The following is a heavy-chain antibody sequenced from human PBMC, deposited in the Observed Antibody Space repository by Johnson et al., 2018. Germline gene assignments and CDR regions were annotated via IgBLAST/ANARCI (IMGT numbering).Heavy chain of an antibody. J-gene: IGHJ3*02. D-gene: IGHD3-10*01. CDR2: IGYDGSNK. CDR1: GFTFSSYG. Sequence: QVQLVQSGGGVVQPGRSLRLSCAASGFTFSSYGMHWVRQAPGKGLEWVAVIGYDGSNKYYADYVKGRFTIPRDNSKNTIYLKMNSLRAEDTVPYYYARGGDYHDGSGSLPHDAFDIWGQGTMVTVSS. V-gene: IGHV3-33*01. CDR3: ARGGDYHDGSGSLPHDAFDI.